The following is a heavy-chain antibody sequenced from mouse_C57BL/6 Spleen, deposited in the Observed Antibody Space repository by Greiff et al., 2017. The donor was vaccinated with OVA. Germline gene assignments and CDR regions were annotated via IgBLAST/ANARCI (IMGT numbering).Heavy chain of an antibody. V-gene: IGHV1-20*01. CDR2: INPYNGDT. D-gene: IGHD1-1*01. CDR3: ARLYGSSYLDY. CDR1: GYSFTGYF. Sequence: EVQLQQPGPELVKPGASVKISCKASGYSFTGYFMNWVMQSHGKSLEWIGRINPYNGDTFYNQKFKGKATLTVDKSSSTAHMELRSLTSEDSAVYYCARLYGSSYLDYWGKGTTLTVSS. J-gene: IGHJ2*01.